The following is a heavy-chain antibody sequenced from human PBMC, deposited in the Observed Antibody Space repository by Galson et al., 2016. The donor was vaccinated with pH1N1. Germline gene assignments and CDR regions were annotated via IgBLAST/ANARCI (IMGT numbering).Heavy chain of an antibody. D-gene: IGHD4-17*01. J-gene: IGHJ5*02. Sequence: PALVKPTQTLKLTCTFSGSSLSTSGMCVSWIRQPPGKALEWLALIDWDDNKYYSTSLKTRLTISKDTSKNQVVLIMTNMDPVDTATYYCAHSPYGDYVLYFDPWGQGTLVTVSS. CDR2: IDWDDNK. V-gene: IGHV2-70*12. CDR1: GSSLSTSGMC. CDR3: AHSPYGDYVLYFDP.